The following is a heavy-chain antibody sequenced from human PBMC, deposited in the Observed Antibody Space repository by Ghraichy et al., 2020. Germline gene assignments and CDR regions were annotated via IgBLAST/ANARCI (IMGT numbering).Heavy chain of an antibody. V-gene: IGHV3-48*02. CDR2: INSRSNAV. D-gene: IGHD6-19*01. Sequence: LSLTCAASGFTVSIYNMNWVRQAPGKGLEWVAYINSRSNAVHYADPVRGRFTISRDNANNSLFLQMNSLRDDDTAVYYCAREGPGISVAGLWGQGTLVTVSS. CDR3: AREGPGISVAGL. J-gene: IGHJ4*02. CDR1: GFTVSIYN.